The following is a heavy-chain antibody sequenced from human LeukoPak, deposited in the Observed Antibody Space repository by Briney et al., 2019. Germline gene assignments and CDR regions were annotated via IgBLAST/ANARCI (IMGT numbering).Heavy chain of an antibody. CDR1: GFTFSDCA. CDR2: ITDSGGST. J-gene: IGHJ4*02. Sequence: GGSLRLSCGASGFTFSDCAMSWVRQAPGEGLEWVSAITDSGGSTYHADSVKGRFTISRDNSKNMLYLQMNSLRAEDTAVYYCAKGPTHARPYYFDYWGQGTLVTVSS. D-gene: IGHD2-15*01. V-gene: IGHV3-23*01. CDR3: AKGPTHARPYYFDY.